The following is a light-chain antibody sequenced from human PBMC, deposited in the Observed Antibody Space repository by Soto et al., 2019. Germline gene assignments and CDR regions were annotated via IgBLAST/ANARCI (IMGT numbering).Light chain of an antibody. CDR3: QQYNNWPKT. CDR1: QSVSSD. V-gene: IGKV3-15*01. Sequence: ETVMTQSPATLSVSPGERVTLSCRASQSVSSDLAWHQQKPGQAPRLLIFRASTRATGIPVRFSGSGSGTEFTLTISSLQSEDFAVYYCQQYNNWPKTFGQGTRLEIK. CDR2: RAS. J-gene: IGKJ5*01.